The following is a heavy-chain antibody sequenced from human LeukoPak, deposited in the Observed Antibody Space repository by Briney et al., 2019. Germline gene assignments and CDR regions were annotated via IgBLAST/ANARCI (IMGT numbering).Heavy chain of an antibody. CDR2: SHTGGSI. CDR3: ARRRGGFGEGEFDY. D-gene: IGHD3-10*01. V-gene: IGHV4-4*08. J-gene: IGHJ4*02. Sequence: SETLSLTCTVSGVSISGFYWNWIRQPPQKGLEWVGYSHTGGSISSNPSLNSRVAFSMDTSKNQVSLRLNSVTATDTAVYYCARRRGGFGEGEFDYWGQGIPVTVST. CDR1: GVSISGFY.